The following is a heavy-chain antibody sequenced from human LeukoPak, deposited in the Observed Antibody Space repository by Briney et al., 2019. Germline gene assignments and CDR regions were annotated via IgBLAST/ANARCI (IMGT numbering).Heavy chain of an antibody. CDR1: GFTFSSYG. D-gene: IGHD3-22*01. V-gene: IGHV3-30*18. J-gene: IGHJ4*02. CDR2: ISYDGSNK. CDR3: AKEGRYYYDSSGYFDY. Sequence: SGRSLTLSCAASGFTFSSYGMHWVRQAPGKGLEWVAVISYDGSNKYYADSVKGRFNISRDNSKNTLYLQMNSLRAEDTAVYYCAKEGRYYYDSSGYFDYWGQGTLVTVAS.